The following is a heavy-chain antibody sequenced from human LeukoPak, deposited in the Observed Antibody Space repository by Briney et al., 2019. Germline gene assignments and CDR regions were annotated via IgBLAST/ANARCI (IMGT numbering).Heavy chain of an antibody. Sequence: GGSLRLSCATSGFSFSTYWMSWVRQAPGKGLRWVANIKQDGSEKNYVDSVKGRFTISRDNAKNSLYLQMNSLRAEDTAVYYCARARLALAREVINKADYWGQGILVTVSS. CDR2: IKQDGSEK. V-gene: IGHV3-7*03. CDR3: ARARLALAREVINKADY. CDR1: GFSFSTYW. J-gene: IGHJ4*02. D-gene: IGHD3-10*01.